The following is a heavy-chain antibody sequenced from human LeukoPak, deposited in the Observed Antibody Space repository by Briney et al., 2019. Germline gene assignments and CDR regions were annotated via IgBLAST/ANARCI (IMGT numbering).Heavy chain of an antibody. CDR2: INSDGSST. J-gene: IGHJ2*01. CDR1: GFTFSSYW. Sequence: GGSLRLSCAASGFTFSSYWMHWVRQAPGKGLVWVSRINSDGSSTSYADSVKGRFTISRDNAKNSLYLQMNSLRTEDTAVYYCAGSDTTGYTPREWDYWFFDRWGRGTLVTVSS. V-gene: IGHV3-74*01. CDR3: AGSDTTGYTPREWDYWFFDR. D-gene: IGHD1-1*01.